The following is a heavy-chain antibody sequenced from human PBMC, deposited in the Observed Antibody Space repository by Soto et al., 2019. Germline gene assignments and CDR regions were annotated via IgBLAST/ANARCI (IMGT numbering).Heavy chain of an antibody. Sequence: QVQLVQSGAEVKKPGASVKVSCKASGYTFTSYGISWVRQAPGQGLEWMGWISAYNGNTNYAQKLQGRVPMTTDTSTSTAYMELRRLRSDDTAVYYCARYIAVAGTQNWFDPWGQGTLVTVSS. CDR3: ARYIAVAGTQNWFDP. CDR1: GYTFTSYG. D-gene: IGHD6-19*01. V-gene: IGHV1-18*01. CDR2: ISAYNGNT. J-gene: IGHJ5*02.